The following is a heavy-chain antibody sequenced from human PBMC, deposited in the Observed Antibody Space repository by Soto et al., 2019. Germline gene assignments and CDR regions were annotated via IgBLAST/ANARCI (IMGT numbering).Heavy chain of an antibody. CDR1: GFTFSSYA. Sequence: GGSLRLSCAASGFTFSSYAMSWVRQAPGKGLEWVSAISGSGGSTYYADSVKGRLTISRDNSKNTLYLQMNSLRAEDTAVYYCAKALDIVVVVAADYWGQGTLVTVSS. V-gene: IGHV3-23*01. CDR3: AKALDIVVVVAADY. CDR2: ISGSGGST. J-gene: IGHJ4*02. D-gene: IGHD2-15*01.